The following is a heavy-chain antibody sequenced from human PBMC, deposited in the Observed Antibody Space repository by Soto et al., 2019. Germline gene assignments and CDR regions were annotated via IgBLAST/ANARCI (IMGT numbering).Heavy chain of an antibody. J-gene: IGHJ5*02. Sequence: QVQLVQSGAEVKKPGSSVKVSCKASGGTFSSYTISWVRQAPGQGLEWMGRIIPILGIANYAQKFQGRVTITADKSTSTAYMELSSLRSEDAAVYYCARAWSSSYNWFDAWGQGTLVTVSS. CDR1: GGTFSSYT. CDR2: IIPILGIA. D-gene: IGHD6-13*01. CDR3: ARAWSSSYNWFDA. V-gene: IGHV1-69*02.